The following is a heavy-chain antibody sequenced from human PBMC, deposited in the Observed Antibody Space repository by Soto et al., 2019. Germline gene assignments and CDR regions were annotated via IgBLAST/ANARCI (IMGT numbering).Heavy chain of an antibody. CDR3: ARATPITGNSDY. Sequence: GASVEVSCKASGYTFTSYARHWVRQAPGQRLEWMGWINAGNGNTKYSQKFQGRVTITRDTSASTAYMELSSLRSEDTAVYYCARATPITGNSDYWGQGTLVTVSS. D-gene: IGHD1-20*01. V-gene: IGHV1-3*01. CDR2: INAGNGNT. CDR1: GYTFTSYA. J-gene: IGHJ4*02.